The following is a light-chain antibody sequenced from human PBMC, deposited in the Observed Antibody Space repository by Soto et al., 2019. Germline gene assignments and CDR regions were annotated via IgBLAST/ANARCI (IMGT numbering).Light chain of an antibody. V-gene: IGKV3D-15*01. CDR3: QQYNNWPRT. Sequence: EIVLTQSPATLSSFPGDRVTLSCRASQYINTRLAWYQHRPGQAPRLLIYQTSIRAAGIPARFSASGSGTEFTLTISSLQSEDFAVYYCQQYNNWPRTFGQGTKVDIK. CDR1: QYINTR. J-gene: IGKJ1*01. CDR2: QTS.